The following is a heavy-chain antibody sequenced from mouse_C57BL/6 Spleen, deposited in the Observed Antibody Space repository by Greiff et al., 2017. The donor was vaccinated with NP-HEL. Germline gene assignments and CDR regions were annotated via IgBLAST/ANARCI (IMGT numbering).Heavy chain of an antibody. CDR3: ARGGFTTVVKGYAMDY. D-gene: IGHD1-1*01. CDR1: GFTFSDYG. Sequence: EVQVVESGGGLVKPGGSLKLSCAASGFTFSDYGMHWVRQAPEKGLEWVAYISSGSSTIHYADTVKGRFTISSDNAKNTLVLQMTSLRSEDTAMYYCARGGFTTVVKGYAMDYWGQGTSVPVSS. J-gene: IGHJ4*01. CDR2: ISSGSSTI. V-gene: IGHV5-17*01.